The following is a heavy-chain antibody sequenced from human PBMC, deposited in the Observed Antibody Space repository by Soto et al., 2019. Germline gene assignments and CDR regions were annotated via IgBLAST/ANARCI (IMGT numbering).Heavy chain of an antibody. CDR1: GFTFSSYA. J-gene: IGHJ6*02. Sequence: PGGSLRLSCAASGFTFSSYAMHWVRQAPGKGLEWVAFISYDGTNKYYIDSVKGRFTISRDNSKNTLYLQMNSLRPEDTALFYSARDLYGSGASAGHYYHMDVWGQGTTVTVSS. D-gene: IGHD3-10*01. CDR3: ARDLYGSGASAGHYYHMDV. CDR2: ISYDGTNK. V-gene: IGHV3-30-3*01.